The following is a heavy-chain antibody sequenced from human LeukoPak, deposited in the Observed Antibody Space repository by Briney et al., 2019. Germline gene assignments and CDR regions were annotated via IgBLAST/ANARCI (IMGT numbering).Heavy chain of an antibody. D-gene: IGHD3-10*01. J-gene: IGHJ4*02. Sequence: GGSLRLSCAVSGITLSNYGMSWVRQAPGRGLEWVSGISWNSGSIGYADSVKGRFTISRDNAKNSLYLQMNSLRAEDTALYYCAKGPMVRGSPYYFDYWGQGTLVTVSS. CDR2: ISWNSGSI. V-gene: IGHV3-9*01. CDR3: AKGPMVRGSPYYFDY. CDR1: GITLSNYG.